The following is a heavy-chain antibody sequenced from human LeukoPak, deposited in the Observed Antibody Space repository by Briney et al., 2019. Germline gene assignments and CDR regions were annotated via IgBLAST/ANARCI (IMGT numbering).Heavy chain of an antibody. CDR3: ARSLRRYSGYDFDY. J-gene: IGHJ4*02. CDR2: IYYSGST. D-gene: IGHD5-12*01. Sequence: SETLSLTCTVSGGSISSYYWSWIRQPPGKGLEWIGYIYYSGSTNYNPSLKSRVTMSVDTSKNQFSLKLSSVTAADTAVYYCARSLRRYSGYDFDYWGQGTLVTVSS. CDR1: GGSISSYY. V-gene: IGHV4-59*12.